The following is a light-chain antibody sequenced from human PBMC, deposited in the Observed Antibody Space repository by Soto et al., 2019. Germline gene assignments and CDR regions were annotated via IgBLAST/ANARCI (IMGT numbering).Light chain of an antibody. CDR3: QQYKEWPPLT. CDR2: GAS. CDR1: QSVNIN. J-gene: IGKJ4*01. V-gene: IGKV3D-15*01. Sequence: EIVMTQSPVTLSASPGERVTLSCRASQSVNINLAWYQQRPGQAPRVLIYGASNRACGIPDRFSGSGSGTDFTLTIRSLEPDDFAIYYCQQYKEWPPLTFGGGTRVEIK.